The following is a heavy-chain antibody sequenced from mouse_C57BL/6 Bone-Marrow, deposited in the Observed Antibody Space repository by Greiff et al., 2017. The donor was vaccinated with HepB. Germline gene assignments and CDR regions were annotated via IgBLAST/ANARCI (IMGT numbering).Heavy chain of an antibody. CDR1: GIDFSRYW. Sequence: EVKLLESGGGLVQPGGSLKLSCAASGIDFSRYWMSWVRRAPGKGLEWIGEINPDSSTINYAPSLKDKFIISRDNAKNTLYLQMSKVRSEDTALYYCARGNYDYEGVWFAYWGQGTLVTVSA. V-gene: IGHV4-1*01. D-gene: IGHD2-4*01. CDR2: INPDSSTI. CDR3: ARGNYDYEGVWFAY. J-gene: IGHJ3*01.